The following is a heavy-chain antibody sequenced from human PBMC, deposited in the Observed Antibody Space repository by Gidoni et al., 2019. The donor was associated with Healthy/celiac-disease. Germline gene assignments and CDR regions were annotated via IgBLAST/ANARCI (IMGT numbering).Heavy chain of an antibody. CDR2: INHSGST. Sequence: QVQLQQWGAGLLKPSETLSLTCAVYGGSFSGYYWSWIRQPPGKGLEWIGEINHSGSTNYNPSLKSRVTISVDTSKNQFSLKLSSVTAADTAVYYCARGGLEHKGSYFDYWGQGTLVTVSS. V-gene: IGHV4-34*01. D-gene: IGHD1-1*01. CDR1: GGSFSGYY. J-gene: IGHJ4*02. CDR3: ARGGLEHKGSYFDY.